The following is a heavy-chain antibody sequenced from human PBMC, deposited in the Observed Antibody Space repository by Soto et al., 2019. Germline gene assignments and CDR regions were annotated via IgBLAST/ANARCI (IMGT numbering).Heavy chain of an antibody. CDR1: GFTFTNYS. V-gene: IGHV3-48*01. CDR3: TRGWSAFDY. CDR2: ISSGSRTM. D-gene: IGHD2-15*01. Sequence: GGSLRLSCAASGFTFTNYSMNWVRQAPGKGLEWVSYISSGSRTMYYADSVKGRFTISRDSATNSLDLQMNSLRAEDTAVYYCTRGWSAFDYWGQGTLVTVSS. J-gene: IGHJ4*02.